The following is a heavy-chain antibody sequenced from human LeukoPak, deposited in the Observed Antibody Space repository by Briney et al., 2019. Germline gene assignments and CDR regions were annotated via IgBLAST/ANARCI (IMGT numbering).Heavy chain of an antibody. J-gene: IGHJ4*02. Sequence: GGSLRLSCAASGFTFSSYWMHWVRQVPGKGLVWVSRINSDGSSTTYADSVKGRFTISRDNAKSTLYLQMNSLRAEDTAVYYCARGHGEGSDYWGQGTLVTVSS. CDR2: INSDGSST. CDR1: GFTFSSYW. V-gene: IGHV3-74*01. D-gene: IGHD4-17*01. CDR3: ARGHGEGSDY.